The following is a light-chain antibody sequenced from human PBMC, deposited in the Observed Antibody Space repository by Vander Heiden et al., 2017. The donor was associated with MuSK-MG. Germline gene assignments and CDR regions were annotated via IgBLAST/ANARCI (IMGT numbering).Light chain of an antibody. CDR2: DDS. CDR3: QVWDRSSDLGV. Sequence: YVLTQAPSESVAPGQTARITCGGDNIGGQYVNWYQQKPGQAPVLVVYDDSDRPSGIPERFSGSNSGNTATLTISRVEAGDEADYFCQVWDRSSDLGVFGGGTKLTVL. CDR1: NIGGQY. V-gene: IGLV3-21*02. J-gene: IGLJ2*01.